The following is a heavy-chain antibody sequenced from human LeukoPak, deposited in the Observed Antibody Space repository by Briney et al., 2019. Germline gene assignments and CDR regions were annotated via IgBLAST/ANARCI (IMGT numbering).Heavy chain of an antibody. CDR1: GFTFSSYA. V-gene: IGHV3-30*04. J-gene: IGHJ4*02. CDR2: ISYDGSNK. CDR3: ARAVIVATALNY. D-gene: IGHD5-12*01. Sequence: GRSLRLSCAASGFTFSSYAMHWVRQAPGKGLEWVAVISYDGSNKYYADSVKGRFTISRDNSKNTLYLQMNSLRAEDTAVYYCARAVIVATALNYWGQGTLVTVSS.